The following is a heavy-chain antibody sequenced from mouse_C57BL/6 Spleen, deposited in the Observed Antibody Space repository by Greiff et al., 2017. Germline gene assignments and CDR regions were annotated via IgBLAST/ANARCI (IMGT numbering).Heavy chain of an antibody. D-gene: IGHD4-1*01. CDR3: AKGAAGTIRYFDV. CDR1: GYTFTSYW. Sequence: QVQLQQPGAELVRPGSSVKLSCKASGYTFTSYWMDWVKQRPGQGLEWIGNIYPSDSETHYNQKFKDKATLTVDKSSSTAYMQLSSLTSEDSAVYYCAKGAAGTIRYFDVWGTGTTVTVSS. J-gene: IGHJ1*03. V-gene: IGHV1-61*01. CDR2: IYPSDSET.